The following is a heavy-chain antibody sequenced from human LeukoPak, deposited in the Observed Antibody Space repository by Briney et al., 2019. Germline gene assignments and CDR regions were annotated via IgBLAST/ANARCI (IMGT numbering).Heavy chain of an antibody. CDR2: ISHDGSNE. V-gene: IGHV3-30*18. CDR3: PKDYSGSGVGLDY. Sequence: GGSLRLSWPASGFTFRRVSMHWVRQAPGKGLEWVALISHDGSNEYYADSVKGRFTISRDNSKNTLYLQMNSLRAEDTALYYCPKDYSGSGVGLDYWGQGTLVTVSS. CDR1: GFTFRRVS. J-gene: IGHJ4*02. D-gene: IGHD6-13*01.